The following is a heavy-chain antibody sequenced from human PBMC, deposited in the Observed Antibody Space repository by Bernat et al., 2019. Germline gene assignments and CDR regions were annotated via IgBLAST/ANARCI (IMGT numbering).Heavy chain of an antibody. CDR3: AKDPYSGSYQHGPAETWFDP. CDR2: ISYDGSNK. CDR1: GFTFSSYG. Sequence: QVQLVESGGGVVQPGRSLRLSCAASGFTFSSYGMHWVRQAPGKGLEWVAVISYDGSNKYYADSVKGRFTISRDNSKNTLYLQMNSLRAEDTAVYYLAKDPYSGSYQHGPAETWFDPWGQGTLVTVSS. V-gene: IGHV3-30*18. J-gene: IGHJ5*02. D-gene: IGHD1-26*01.